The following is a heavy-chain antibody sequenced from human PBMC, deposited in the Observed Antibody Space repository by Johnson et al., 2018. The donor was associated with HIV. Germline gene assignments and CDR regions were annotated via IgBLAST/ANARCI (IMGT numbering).Heavy chain of an antibody. CDR1: GFSFSIYW. D-gene: IGHD3-16*01. J-gene: IGHJ3*02. Sequence: VQLVESGGGWVKPGGSLRLSCGGSGFSFSIYWLTWVRQAPGKGLEWLANINQDGSEMYYVDSVKGRFTISRDNANNSLYVQMNSLRAEDTAVYYCARGRGALDIWGQGTMVTVSS. V-gene: IGHV3-7*04. CDR2: INQDGSEM. CDR3: ARGRGALDI.